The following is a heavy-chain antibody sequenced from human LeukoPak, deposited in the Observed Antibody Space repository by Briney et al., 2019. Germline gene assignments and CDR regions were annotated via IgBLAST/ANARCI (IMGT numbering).Heavy chain of an antibody. Sequence: GGSLRLSCAASEFTFSSYAMSWVRQAPGKGLEWVSTISNNDGTTYYADSVKGRFTISRDNSKNTLYLQMNGLTGEDTAIYYCAKATGTLGNWGQGTLVTVSS. V-gene: IGHV3-23*01. CDR1: EFTFSSYA. J-gene: IGHJ4*02. CDR2: ISNNDGTT. CDR3: AKATGTLGN. D-gene: IGHD1-1*01.